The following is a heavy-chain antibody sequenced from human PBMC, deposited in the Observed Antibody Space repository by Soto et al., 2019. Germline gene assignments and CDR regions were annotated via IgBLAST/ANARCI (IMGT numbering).Heavy chain of an antibody. CDR3: ARVGITMVRGVIIPNWFDP. CDR1: GGTFSSYA. Sequence: SVKVSCKASGGTFSSYAISWVRQAPGQGLEWMGGIIPIFGTANYAQKFQGRVTITADESTSTAYMELSSLRSEDTAVYYCARVGITMVRGVIIPNWFDPWGQGTLVTVSS. D-gene: IGHD3-10*01. CDR2: IIPIFGTA. J-gene: IGHJ5*02. V-gene: IGHV1-69*13.